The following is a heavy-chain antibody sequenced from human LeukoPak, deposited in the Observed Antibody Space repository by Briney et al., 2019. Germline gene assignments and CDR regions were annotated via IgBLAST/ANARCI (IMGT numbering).Heavy chain of an antibody. CDR1: GGSFSGYY. Sequence: SETLSLTCAVYGGSFSGYYWSWVRQPPGKGLEWIGEINHSGSTTYNPSLRSRVTISGDTSKKQSSLKLSSVAAADTAVYYCARGLDNWNVYIFDYWGQGTLVSVSS. CDR2: INHSGST. D-gene: IGHD1-20*01. CDR3: ARGLDNWNVYIFDY. V-gene: IGHV4-34*01. J-gene: IGHJ4*02.